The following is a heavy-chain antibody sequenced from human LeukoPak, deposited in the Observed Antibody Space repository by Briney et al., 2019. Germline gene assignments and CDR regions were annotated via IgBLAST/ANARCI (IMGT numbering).Heavy chain of an antibody. J-gene: IGHJ4*02. CDR2: INSGGSII. V-gene: IGHV3-11*01. Sequence: GSLRLSCAASEFTFSDYYMTWIRQAQGKGLEWVSYINSGGSIIYYADSVKGRFTISRDNAKNSLYLQMNSLRAEDTAVYYCARVTGSDWYFNYFDYWGQGALVTVSS. CDR1: EFTFSDYY. D-gene: IGHD6-19*01. CDR3: ARVTGSDWYFNYFDY.